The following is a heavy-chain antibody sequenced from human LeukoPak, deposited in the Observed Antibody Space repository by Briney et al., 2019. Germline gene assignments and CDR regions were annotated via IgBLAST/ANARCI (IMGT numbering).Heavy chain of an antibody. J-gene: IGHJ6*02. Sequence: GGSLRLSCAASGFTFSDYCMAWIRQAPGKGLEWVSYIKSSGSPIYYADSVKGRFTVSRDNAKNSLYLQMNSLRAEDTAVYYCARGSINYYYYGMDVWGQGTTVTVSS. V-gene: IGHV3-11*01. CDR3: ARGSINYYYYGMDV. D-gene: IGHD5-12*01. CDR2: IKSSGSPI. CDR1: GFTFSDYC.